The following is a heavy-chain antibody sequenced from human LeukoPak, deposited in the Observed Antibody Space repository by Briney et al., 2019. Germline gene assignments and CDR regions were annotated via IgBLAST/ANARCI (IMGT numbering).Heavy chain of an antibody. Sequence: AVKVSCKASGGTFSSYAISWVRQAPGQGLEWLGRIIVILGIAHYAQKFQGRVTITADKITSTSYMELSRLRAEDTAVYYCARDQGTGDASDIWGKGTVVTVSS. D-gene: IGHD1-1*01. CDR3: ARDQGTGDASDI. CDR1: GGTFSSYA. J-gene: IGHJ3*02. V-gene: IGHV1-69*04. CDR2: IIVILGIA.